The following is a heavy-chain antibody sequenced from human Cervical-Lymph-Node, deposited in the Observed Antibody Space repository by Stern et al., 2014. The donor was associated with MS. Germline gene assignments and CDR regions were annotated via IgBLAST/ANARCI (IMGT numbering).Heavy chain of an antibody. Sequence: QVQLVESGAEVKKPGASVKVSCKASGYTLTSYGISWVRQAPGQGLEWMGWISAYNGNSNYAQKLQGIVTMTTDTSTSTAYMELRSLRSDDTAVYYCARDAALFGRNPLDYWGQGTLVTVSS. CDR2: ISAYNGNS. CDR1: GYTLTSYG. V-gene: IGHV1-18*01. CDR3: ARDAALFGRNPLDY. D-gene: IGHD3/OR15-3a*01. J-gene: IGHJ4*02.